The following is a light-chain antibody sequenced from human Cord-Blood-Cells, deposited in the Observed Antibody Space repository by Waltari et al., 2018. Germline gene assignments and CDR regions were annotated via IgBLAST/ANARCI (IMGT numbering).Light chain of an antibody. V-gene: IGKV3-20*01. CDR3: QQYGSSPT. CDR2: GAS. J-gene: IGKJ1*01. Sequence: EIVLTQSPGTLSLSPGESATLSCRASQSVSSSYLAWYQQKPGQAPRLLIYGASSRATGLPDRFSGSGSGTDFTLTISRLEPEDFAVYYCQQYGSSPTFGQGTKVEIK. CDR1: QSVSSSY.